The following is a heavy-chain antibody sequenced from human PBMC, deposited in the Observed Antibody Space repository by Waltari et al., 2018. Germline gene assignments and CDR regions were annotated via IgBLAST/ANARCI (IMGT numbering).Heavy chain of an antibody. Sequence: QVQLVQSGAEVKKPGASVKVSCKVYGYTLTELSMHWVRQAPGKGLEWMGGFDPEDGETIYSQKFQVRVTMTDDTSTDTAYMELSSLRSEDTAVYYCATIAVAGKLVRWFDPWGQGTLVTVSS. D-gene: IGHD6-19*01. J-gene: IGHJ5*02. V-gene: IGHV1-24*01. CDR1: GYTLTELS. CDR2: FDPEDGET. CDR3: ATIAVAGKLVRWFDP.